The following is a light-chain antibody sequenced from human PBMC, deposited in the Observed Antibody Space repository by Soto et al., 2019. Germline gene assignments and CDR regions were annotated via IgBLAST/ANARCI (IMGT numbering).Light chain of an antibody. CDR2: GNS. V-gene: IGLV1-40*01. J-gene: IGLJ1*01. Sequence: QPVLTQPPSVSGAPGQRVTISCTGSSSNIGAGYDVHWYQQLPGTAPKLHIYGNSNRPSGVPDRFSGSKSGTSASLAITGLQAEDEADYYCQSYDSSLSGSGVFGTGTKLTVL. CDR1: SSNIGAGYD. CDR3: QSYDSSLSGSGV.